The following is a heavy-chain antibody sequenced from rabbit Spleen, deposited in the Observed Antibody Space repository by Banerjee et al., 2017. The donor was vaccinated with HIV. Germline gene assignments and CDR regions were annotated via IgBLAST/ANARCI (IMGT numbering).Heavy chain of an antibody. V-gene: IGHV1S40*01. CDR3: ARDLVGVIGWNFYL. D-gene: IGHD1-1*01. CDR2: IVTDSSGTT. J-gene: IGHJ4*01. CDR1: GLDFSSDYW. Sequence: QSLEESGGDLVKPGASLTLTCTASGLDFSSDYWICWVRQAPGKGLDWIACIVTDSSGTTYYANWAKGRFTISKTSSTTVTLQMTSLTAADTATYFCARDLVGVIGWNFYLWGPGTLVTVS.